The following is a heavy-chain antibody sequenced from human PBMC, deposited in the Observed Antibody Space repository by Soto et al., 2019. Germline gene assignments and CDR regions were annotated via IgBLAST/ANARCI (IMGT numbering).Heavy chain of an antibody. D-gene: IGHD3-3*02. CDR1: GDSVSSGSYF. CDR3: ATSASIFGVVITPY. CDR2: IYYNGPT. Sequence: SETLSLTCTVSGDSVSSGSYFWTWIRQPPGKGLEWIGYIYYNGPTNYNPSLKSRLTISLDTSKNHFSLKLSSVTAADTAVYYCATSASIFGVVITPYWGQGTLVTVSS. V-gene: IGHV4-61*03. J-gene: IGHJ4*02.